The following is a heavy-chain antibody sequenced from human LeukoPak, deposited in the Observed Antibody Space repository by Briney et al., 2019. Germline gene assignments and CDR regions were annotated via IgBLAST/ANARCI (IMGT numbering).Heavy chain of an antibody. V-gene: IGHV4-4*07. D-gene: IGHD6-19*01. CDR2: IHASGSA. CDR1: GGSISSYY. J-gene: IGHJ4*02. Sequence: SETLSLTCTVSGGSISSYYWNWIRQPVGKGLEWIGRIHASGSATYNPSLKSRVTVSIDTSRNQFSLKLSSVTAADTAMYYCARGKVVAGTPGQNSWDYWGQGTLVTVSS. CDR3: ARGKVVAGTPGQNSWDY.